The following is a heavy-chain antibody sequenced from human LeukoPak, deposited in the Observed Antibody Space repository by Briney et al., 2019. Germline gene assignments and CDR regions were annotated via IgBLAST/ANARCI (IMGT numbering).Heavy chain of an antibody. CDR1: GGTPSRYW. J-gene: IGHJ4*02. CDR2: IKNDGSRT. CDR3: VREPYCSGGSCYTSGFDC. Sequence: GGSLTVSCPASGGTPSRYWMHWVRPAPGKGLVWVSRIKNDGSRTTYADAVKGRFTISRDNAKNTLYLQMNSLSADDTAVYYCVREPYCSGGSCYTSGFDCWGQGTLVTVSS. D-gene: IGHD2-15*01. V-gene: IGHV3-74*01.